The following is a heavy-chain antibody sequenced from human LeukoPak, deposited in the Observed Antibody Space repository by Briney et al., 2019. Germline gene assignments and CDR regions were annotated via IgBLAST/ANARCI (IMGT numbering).Heavy chain of an antibody. CDR2: STGSGGST. CDR3: AKGRSEDYYESSGY. Sequence: GGSLRLSCAASGFTFSSYAMSWVRHAPGKGLEWVSGSTGSGGSTYYADSVKGRFTISRDNSKNTLYLQMNSLRAEDTAVYYCAKGRSEDYYESSGYWGQGTLVTVSS. V-gene: IGHV3-23*01. D-gene: IGHD3-22*01. J-gene: IGHJ4*02. CDR1: GFTFSSYA.